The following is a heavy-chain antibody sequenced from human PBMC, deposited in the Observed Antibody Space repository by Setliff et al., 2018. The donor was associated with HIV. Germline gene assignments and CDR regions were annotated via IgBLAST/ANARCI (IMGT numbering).Heavy chain of an antibody. Sequence: PGGSLRLSCAAFGFTFSSYGMSWVRQAPGKGLEWVSTISGRDGRTYYADSVKGRFTISRDSSKNTLYLQMNSLKTEDTAVYYCTADVMTTVTTKSLNYWGQGTLVTVSS. CDR1: GFTFSSYG. J-gene: IGHJ4*02. CDR2: ISGRDGRT. CDR3: TADVMTTVTTKSLNY. V-gene: IGHV3-23*01. D-gene: IGHD4-4*01.